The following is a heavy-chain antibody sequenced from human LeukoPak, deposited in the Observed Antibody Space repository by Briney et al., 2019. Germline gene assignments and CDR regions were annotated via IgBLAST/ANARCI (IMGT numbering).Heavy chain of an antibody. D-gene: IGHD3-3*01. CDR1: GGSFSGYY. CDR2: INHSGST. V-gene: IGHV4-34*01. J-gene: IGHJ5*02. Sequence: PSETLSLTCAVYGGSFSGYYWSWIRQPPGKGLEWIGEINHSGSTNYNPSLKSRVTISVDTSKNQFSLKLSSVTAADTAVYYCARGSRRFWSGYCHWFDPWGQGTLVTVSS. CDR3: ARGSRRFWSGYCHWFDP.